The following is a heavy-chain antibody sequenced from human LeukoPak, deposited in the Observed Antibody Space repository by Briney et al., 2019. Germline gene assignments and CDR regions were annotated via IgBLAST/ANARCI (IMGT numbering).Heavy chain of an antibody. V-gene: IGHV3-74*01. CDR3: AGAGSSGWDY. CDR2: INSDGSSI. Sequence: GGSLRLSCAASGFTLSSYWMHWVRQAPGKGLVWVSRINSDGSSISYADSVKGRFTISRDNAKNTLYLQMNSLRAEDTAVYYCAGAGSSGWDYWGQGTLVTVSS. J-gene: IGHJ4*02. CDR1: GFTLSSYW. D-gene: IGHD6-19*01.